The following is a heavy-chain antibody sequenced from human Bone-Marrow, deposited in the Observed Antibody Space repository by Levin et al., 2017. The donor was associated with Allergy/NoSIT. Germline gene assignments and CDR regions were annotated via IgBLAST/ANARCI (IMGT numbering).Heavy chain of an antibody. V-gene: IGHV3-30*18. CDR1: GFTFSSYG. Sequence: GGSLRLSCAASGFTFSSYGMHWVRQVSGKGLEWVAAMSYDGSNKDYADSVRGRFTISRDNSKNTLYLQMNSLRAEDTAVYHCAKASTSSGSYYNGFDIWGQGTMVTVSS. CDR2: MSYDGSNK. CDR3: AKASTSSGSYYNGFDI. J-gene: IGHJ3*02. D-gene: IGHD1-26*01.